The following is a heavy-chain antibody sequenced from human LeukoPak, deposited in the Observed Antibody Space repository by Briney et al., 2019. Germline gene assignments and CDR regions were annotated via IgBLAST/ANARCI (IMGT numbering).Heavy chain of an antibody. V-gene: IGHV3-64*01. D-gene: IGHD3-22*01. CDR3: ARAEYYYDSSGPKAPRIYYFDY. J-gene: IGHJ4*02. Sequence: ASVKVSCKASGYTLTSYAMHWVRQAPGKGLEYVSAISSNGGSTYYANSVKGRFTISRDNSKNTLYLQMGSLRAEDMAVYYCARAEYYYDSSGPKAPRIYYFDYWGQGTLVTVSS. CDR2: ISSNGGST. CDR1: GYTLTSYA.